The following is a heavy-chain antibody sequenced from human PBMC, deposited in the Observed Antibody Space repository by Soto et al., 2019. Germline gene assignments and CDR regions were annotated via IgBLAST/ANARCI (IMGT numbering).Heavy chain of an antibody. D-gene: IGHD3-3*01. V-gene: IGHV4-31*03. J-gene: IGHJ6*02. CDR3: ARVGGVVLNDYYYYGMDV. CDR1: GGSISSGDYY. Sequence: SETLSLTCTVSGGSISSGDYYWSWIRQHPGKGLEWIGYIYYSGSTYYNPSLKSRVTISVDTSKNQFSLKLTSVTAADTAVYYCARVGGVVLNDYYYYGMDVWGQGTTVPVSS. CDR2: IYYSGST.